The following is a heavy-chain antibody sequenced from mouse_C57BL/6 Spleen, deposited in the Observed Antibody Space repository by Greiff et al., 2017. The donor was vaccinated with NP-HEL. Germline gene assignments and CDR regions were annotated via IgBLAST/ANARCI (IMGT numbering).Heavy chain of an antibody. J-gene: IGHJ4*01. V-gene: IGHV1-81*01. D-gene: IGHD1-1*01. CDR1: GYTFTSSG. Sequence: QVHVKQSGAELARPGASVKLSCKASGYTFTSSGISWVKQRTGQGLEWIGEIYPRSGNTYYNEKFKGKATLTADKSSSTAYMELRSLTSEDSAVYFCARGAVVAYYYAMDYWGQGTSVTVSS. CDR2: IYPRSGNT. CDR3: ARGAVVAYYYAMDY.